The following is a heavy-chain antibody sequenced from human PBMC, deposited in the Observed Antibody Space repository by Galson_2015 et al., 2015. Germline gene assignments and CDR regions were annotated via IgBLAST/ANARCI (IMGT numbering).Heavy chain of an antibody. D-gene: IGHD3-10*01. CDR2: IKAGNGNT. V-gene: IGHV1-3*01. J-gene: IGHJ5*02. CDR3: ARDTYYYAGGFDP. Sequence: SVKVSCKASGYTPTRSAMHRVRQAPGQRLEWMGWIKAGNGNTKYSKKFQGRVTITRVTSASTAYMELSNLRSEDTAVYYCARDTYYYAGGFDPWGQGTLVTVSS. CDR1: GYTPTRSA.